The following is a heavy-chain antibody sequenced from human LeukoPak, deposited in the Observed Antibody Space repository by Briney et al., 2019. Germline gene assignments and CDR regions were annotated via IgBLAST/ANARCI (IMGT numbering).Heavy chain of an antibody. D-gene: IGHD2-2*01. CDR2: FDPEDGET. J-gene: IGHJ6*02. CDR3: ATIPNCSSTSCSRHYYYYYGMDV. CDR1: GYTLTELS. Sequence: ASVKVSCKVSGYTLTELSMHWVRQAPGKGLEWMGGFDPEDGETIYAQKSQGRVTMTEDTSTDTAYMELSSLRSEDTAVYYCATIPNCSSTSCSRHYYYYYGMDVWGQGTTVTVSS. V-gene: IGHV1-24*01.